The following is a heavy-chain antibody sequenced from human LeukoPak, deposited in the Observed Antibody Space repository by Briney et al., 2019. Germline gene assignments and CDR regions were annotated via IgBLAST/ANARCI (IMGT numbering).Heavy chain of an antibody. J-gene: IGHJ6*02. CDR3: AIKLSRAGTPYGMDV. Sequence: GASVKVSCKASGYTFTGYYMHWVRQAPGQGLEWMGWINPNSGGTNYAQKFQGWVTMTRDTSISTAYMELSRLRSDDTAVYYCAIKLSRAGTPYGMDVWGQGTTVTVSS. V-gene: IGHV1-2*04. D-gene: IGHD6-19*01. CDR1: GYTFTGYY. CDR2: INPNSGGT.